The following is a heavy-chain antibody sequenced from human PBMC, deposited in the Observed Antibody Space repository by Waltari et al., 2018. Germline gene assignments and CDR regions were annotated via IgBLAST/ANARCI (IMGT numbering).Heavy chain of an antibody. J-gene: IGHJ2*01. CDR1: GFTVRCHY. CDR2: IYSGGNT. D-gene: IGHD3-3*01. V-gene: IGHV3-53*01. CDR3: ARDITVFGVVIRRYFDL. Sequence: EVQLVESGGGLIQPGGPLRLSCAASGFTVRCHYMSWVRQAPGKGLEWVSLIYSGGNTYYADSVKGRFTISRDNSKNTIYLQMNSLTAEDTAVYYCARDITVFGVVIRRYFDLWGRGTLVTVSS.